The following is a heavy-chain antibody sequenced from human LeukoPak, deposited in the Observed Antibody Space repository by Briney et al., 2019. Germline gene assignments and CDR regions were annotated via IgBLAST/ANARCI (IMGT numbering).Heavy chain of an antibody. J-gene: IGHJ3*02. V-gene: IGHV4-4*08. D-gene: IGHD2-2*01. CDR3: ARVPAGRNDAFDI. CDR2: IYTSGST. Sequence: SETLSLTCTVSGGSISSYYWSWIRQPPGKGLEWIGYIYTSGSTNYNPSLKSRVTISVDTSKNQFSLKLSSVTAADTAVYYCARVPAGRNDAFDIWGQGTMVTVSS. CDR1: GGSISSYY.